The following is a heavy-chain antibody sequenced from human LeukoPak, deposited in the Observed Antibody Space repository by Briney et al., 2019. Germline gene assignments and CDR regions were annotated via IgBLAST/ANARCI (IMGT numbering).Heavy chain of an antibody. D-gene: IGHD3-22*01. CDR1: GYTFTNYG. J-gene: IGHJ3*02. CDR2: ISAYSGNT. Sequence: ASVKVSCKASGYTFTNYGISWVRQAPGQGLQWMGWISAYSGNTNYAQKLQSRVIMTTDTSTSTAYMELRSLRSDDTAVYYCAIATISGYYYSPAFDIWGQGTILTVSS. CDR3: AIATISGYYYSPAFDI. V-gene: IGHV1-18*01.